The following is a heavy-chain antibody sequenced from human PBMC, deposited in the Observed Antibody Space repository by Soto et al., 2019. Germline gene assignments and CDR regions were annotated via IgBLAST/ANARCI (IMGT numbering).Heavy chain of an antibody. CDR3: ARQTHLFGELST. J-gene: IGHJ5*02. V-gene: IGHV3-66*04. CDR2: IYSGGTT. D-gene: IGHD3-10*01. Sequence: VQLVESGGGVVQPGRSLRLSCAASGFTVSSNYMNWVRQSPGKGLEWVSVIYSGGTTYYTDSVKGRFTIFRDNSKNTLYLHMSNLRAEDTAVYYCARQTHLFGELSTWGQGTLVTVSS. CDR1: GFTVSSNY.